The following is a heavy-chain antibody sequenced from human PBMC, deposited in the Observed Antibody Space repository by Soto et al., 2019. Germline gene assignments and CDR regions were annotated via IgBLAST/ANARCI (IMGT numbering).Heavy chain of an antibody. CDR3: ARGRVDVVVVAATSYYYYMDV. CDR1: GGSFSGYY. D-gene: IGHD2-15*01. Sequence: PSETLSLTCAVYGGSFSGYYWSWIRQPPGKGLEWIGEINHSGSTNYNPSLKSRVTISVDTSKNQFSLKLSSVTAADTAVYYCARGRVDVVVVAATSYYYYMDVGGKGTTVTVSS. V-gene: IGHV4-34*01. CDR2: INHSGST. J-gene: IGHJ6*03.